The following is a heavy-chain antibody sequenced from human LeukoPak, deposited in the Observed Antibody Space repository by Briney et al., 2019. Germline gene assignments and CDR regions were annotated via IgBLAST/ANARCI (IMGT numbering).Heavy chain of an antibody. CDR3: AREGLHVRVPAAIGAFDI. Sequence: ASQTLSLTCTVSGGSISSGGYYWSWIRQPPGKGLEWIGYIYHSGSTYYNPSLKSRVTISVDRSKNQFSLKLSSVTAADTAVYYCAREGLHVRVPAAIGAFDIWGQGTMVTVSS. CDR1: GGSISSGGYY. CDR2: IYHSGST. D-gene: IGHD2-2*02. J-gene: IGHJ3*02. V-gene: IGHV4-30-2*01.